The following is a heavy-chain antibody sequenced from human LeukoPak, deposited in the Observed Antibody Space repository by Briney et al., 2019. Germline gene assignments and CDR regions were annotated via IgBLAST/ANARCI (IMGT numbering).Heavy chain of an antibody. J-gene: IGHJ4*02. D-gene: IGHD3-10*01. V-gene: IGHV1-18*01. CDR1: GYTFTSYD. CDR3: ARVRWFGELFSDY. CDR2: ISVNNADT. Sequence: ASVKVSCKASGYTFTSYDINWVRQAPGQGLQWMGWISVNNADTNYAQNFQGRVTLTTDTSTGTAYMELRSLRSDDTAVYYCARVRWFGELFSDYWGQGTLVTVSS.